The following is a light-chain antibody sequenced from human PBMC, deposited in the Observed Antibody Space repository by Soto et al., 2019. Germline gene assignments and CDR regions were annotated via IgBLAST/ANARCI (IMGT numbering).Light chain of an antibody. V-gene: IGKV2D-29*02. CDR2: GAS. CDR3: MQRIQLPET. CDR1: QSLLRSDGKSS. Sequence: DIVMTQTPLSLSVSPGQPASISCKSSQSLLRSDGKSSLYWYLQKSGQSPQLLIYGASTRLSGVPDRFSGSGSGTDFTLKISRVEAEDVGVYYCMQRIQLPETFGQGTKLEIK. J-gene: IGKJ2*01.